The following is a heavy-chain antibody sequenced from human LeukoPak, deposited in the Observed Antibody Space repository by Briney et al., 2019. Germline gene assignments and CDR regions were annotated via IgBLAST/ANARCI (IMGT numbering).Heavy chain of an antibody. CDR2: IYSGGST. J-gene: IGHJ4*02. CDR3: ARDPPRVYDSSGYYYDRSGY. CDR1: GFTVSSNY. V-gene: IGHV3-53*01. D-gene: IGHD3-22*01. Sequence: GGSLRLSCAASGFTVSSNYMSWVRQAPGKGLEWVSVIYSGGSTYYADSVKGRFTISRDNSKNTLYLQMNSLRAEDTAVYYCARDPPRVYDSSGYYYDRSGYWGQGTLVTVSS.